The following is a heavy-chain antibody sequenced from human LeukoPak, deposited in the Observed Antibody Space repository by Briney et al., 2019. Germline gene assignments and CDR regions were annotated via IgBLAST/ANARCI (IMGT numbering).Heavy chain of an antibody. V-gene: IGHV4-30-4*01. CDR3: DRVSGNYYDSSDYWFDY. Sequence: PSETLSLTCSVSGGSITSGDYYWSWIRQPPGKGLEWIGFIYYSGSTYYNPSLKSRLTISVDTSKNQFSLKLNSVTAADAAVYYCDRVSGNYYDSSDYWFDYWGQGALVTVSS. CDR1: GGSITSGDYY. CDR2: IYYSGST. J-gene: IGHJ4*02. D-gene: IGHD3-22*01.